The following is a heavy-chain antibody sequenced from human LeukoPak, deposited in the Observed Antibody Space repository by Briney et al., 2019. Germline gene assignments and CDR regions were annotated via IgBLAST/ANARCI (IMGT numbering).Heavy chain of an antibody. V-gene: IGHV4-39*07. CDR2: IYYGGST. CDR3: ARGSRDIVVVPAAKYYYYYYMDV. J-gene: IGHJ6*03. CDR1: GGSINSTSYY. D-gene: IGHD2-2*01. Sequence: SETLSLTCTVSGGSINSTSYYWGWIRQPPGKGLEWIGSIYYGGSTYYNPSLKSRVTISVDTSKNQFSLKLSSVTAADTAVYYCARGSRDIVVVPAAKYYYYYYMDVWGKGTTVTISS.